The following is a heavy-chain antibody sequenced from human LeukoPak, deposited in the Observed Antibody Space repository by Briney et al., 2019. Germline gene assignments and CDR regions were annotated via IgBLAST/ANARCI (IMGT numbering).Heavy chain of an antibody. D-gene: IGHD2/OR15-2a*01. Sequence: SETLSLTCTVSGVSISSSNSYWGWIRQPPGKGLEWIGSIYYSGNTYYNASLKSQVSISIDTSKNQFSLELSSVAAADTAVYYCARDRRYFSFWGQGTLVTVSS. CDR2: IYYSGNT. V-gene: IGHV4-39*07. CDR3: ARDRRYFSF. CDR1: GVSISSSNSY. J-gene: IGHJ4*02.